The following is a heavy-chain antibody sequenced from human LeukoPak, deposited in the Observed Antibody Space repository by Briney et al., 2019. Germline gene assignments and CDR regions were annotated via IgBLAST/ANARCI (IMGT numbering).Heavy chain of an antibody. CDR1: GYTFTSYY. D-gene: IGHD2-2*01. V-gene: IGHV1-46*01. Sequence: ASVKVSCKASGYTFTSYYMHWVRQAPGQGLEWMGIINPSGGSTSYAQKFQGRVTMTRDTSTSTVYMELSSLRPEDTAVYYCAREDIVVVPAAIGGDFDYWGQGTLVTVSS. CDR3: AREDIVVVPAAIGGDFDY. J-gene: IGHJ4*02. CDR2: INPSGGST.